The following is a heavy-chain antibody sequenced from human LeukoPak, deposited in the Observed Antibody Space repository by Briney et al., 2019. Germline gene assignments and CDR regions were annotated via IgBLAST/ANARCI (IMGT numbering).Heavy chain of an antibody. CDR2: INPNSGGT. CDR1: GYIFTDYY. V-gene: IGHV1/OR15-1*01. CDR3: ASGGYGDYAFDI. Sequence: ASVKVSCKASGYIFTDYYMHWVRQAPGQELGWMGRINPNSGGTNYAQKFQGRVTMTRDTSISTAYTELSSLRSEDTATYYCASGGYGDYAFDIWGQGTMVTVSS. D-gene: IGHD4-17*01. J-gene: IGHJ3*02.